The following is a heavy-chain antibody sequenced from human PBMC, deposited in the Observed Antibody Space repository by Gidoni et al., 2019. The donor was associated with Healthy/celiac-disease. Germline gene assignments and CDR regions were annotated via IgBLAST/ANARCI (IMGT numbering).Heavy chain of an antibody. V-gene: IGHV3-30*18. CDR3: AKGGGVVVTEKDAFDI. CDR1: GFTFSRHG. D-gene: IGHD3-22*01. CDR2: RSYDGSNK. J-gene: IGHJ3*02. Sequence: QVQLVESGGGVVQPGSSLRLSCAASGFTFSRHGMHWVRQAPGKGLEWVAVRSYDGSNKYYADSVKGRFTISRDNSKNTLYLQMNSLRAEDTAVYYCAKGGGVVVTEKDAFDIWGQGTMVTVSS.